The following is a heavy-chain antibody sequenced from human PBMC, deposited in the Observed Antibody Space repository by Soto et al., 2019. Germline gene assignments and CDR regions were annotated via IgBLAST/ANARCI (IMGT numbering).Heavy chain of an antibody. D-gene: IGHD3-16*01. Sequence: SVKVSCKASGGTFSNYAISWVRQAPGQGLEWMGGIIPSFEKVNYAQKFQGRVTITADEATSTAYMELSSLRSDDTAVYYCARDWGEPPAADRYYYAMDVWGQGTTVTVS. CDR2: IIPSFEKV. CDR1: GGTFSNYA. V-gene: IGHV1-69*13. CDR3: ARDWGEPPAADRYYYAMDV. J-gene: IGHJ6*02.